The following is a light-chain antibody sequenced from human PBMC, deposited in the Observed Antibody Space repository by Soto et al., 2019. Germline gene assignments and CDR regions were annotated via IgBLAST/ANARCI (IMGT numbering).Light chain of an antibody. V-gene: IGLV2-14*01. Sequence: QSALTQPASVSGSLGQSITISCTGTRTDIGGYNYVSWYQQYPGKAPKVIIFEVRKRPSGVSNRFSGSKSGDTASLTISGLQADDEADYYCSSYRSSTTFVFGTGTKLTVL. J-gene: IGLJ1*01. CDR3: SSYRSSTTFV. CDR1: RTDIGGYNY. CDR2: EVR.